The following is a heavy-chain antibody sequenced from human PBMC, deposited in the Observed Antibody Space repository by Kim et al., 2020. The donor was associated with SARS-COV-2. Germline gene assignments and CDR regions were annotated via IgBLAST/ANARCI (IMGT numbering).Heavy chain of an antibody. CDR2: INHSGST. Sequence: SETLSLTCAVYGGSFSGYYWSWIRQPPGKGLEWIGEINHSGSTNYNPSLKSRVTISVDTSKNQFSLKLSSVTAADTAVYYCARESPTYDILTGYYKGELLYYYGMDVWGQGTTVTVSS. D-gene: IGHD3-9*01. J-gene: IGHJ6*02. V-gene: IGHV4-34*01. CDR1: GGSFSGYY. CDR3: ARESPTYDILTGYYKGELLYYYGMDV.